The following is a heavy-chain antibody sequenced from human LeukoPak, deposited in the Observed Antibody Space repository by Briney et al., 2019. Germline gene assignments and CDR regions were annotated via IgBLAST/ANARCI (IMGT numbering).Heavy chain of an antibody. J-gene: IGHJ4*02. CDR2: IRSGGTNT. V-gene: IGHV3-48*04. D-gene: IGHD1-7*01. Sequence: GGSLRLSCAASGFTFSSFSMNWVRQAPGKGLEWVSYIRSGGTNTDYTGSVKGRFTVSRDNAKNSLYLQMNSLRAEDTAVYYCARMNYVSSGWGAPFDYWGQGTLVTVSS. CDR1: GFTFSSFS. CDR3: ARMNYVSSGWGAPFDY.